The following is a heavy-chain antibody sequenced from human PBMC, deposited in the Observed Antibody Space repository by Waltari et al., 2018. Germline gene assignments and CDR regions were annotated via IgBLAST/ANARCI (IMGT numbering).Heavy chain of an antibody. D-gene: IGHD3-10*01. CDR1: GLTFSSYA. CDR3: AKDSHDSGSPGYYFDY. Sequence: EVQLLESGGGLVQSGGSLRLSCAASGLTFSSYAMSWVRQTPGKGLEWVSGISGTGGSTHYADSVKGRFTISRDNAKNTLYVQMNSLRAEDTAVYYCAKDSHDSGSPGYYFDYWGQGTLVTVSS. J-gene: IGHJ4*02. CDR2: ISGTGGST. V-gene: IGHV3-23*01.